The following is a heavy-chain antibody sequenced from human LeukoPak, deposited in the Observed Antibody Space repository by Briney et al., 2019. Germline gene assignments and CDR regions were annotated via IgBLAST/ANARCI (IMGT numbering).Heavy chain of an antibody. CDR1: GFTFSSYG. CDR3: AKDGAGVPAARYYFDY. J-gene: IGHJ4*02. V-gene: IGHV3-30*18. Sequence: GESLKISCAASGFTFSSYGMHRVRQAPGKGLEWVAVISYDGSNKDYADSVKGRFTISRDNSKNTLYLQMNSLRAEDTAVYYCAKDGAGVPAARYYFDYWGQRTLVIVSS. D-gene: IGHD2-2*01. CDR2: ISYDGSNK.